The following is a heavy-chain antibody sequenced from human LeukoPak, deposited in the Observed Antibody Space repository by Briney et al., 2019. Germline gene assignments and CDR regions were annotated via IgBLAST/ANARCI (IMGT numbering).Heavy chain of an antibody. CDR3: ARDWGYYGSGSYHMNYYMDV. V-gene: IGHV1-69*13. CDR2: IIPIFGTA. J-gene: IGHJ6*03. Sequence: SSVKVSCKASGGTFSSYAISWVRQAPGQGLEWMGGIIPIFGTANYAQKFQGRVTITADESTSTAYMELSSLRSEDTAVYYCARDWGYYGSGSYHMNYYMDVWGKGTTVTVSS. CDR1: GGTFSSYA. D-gene: IGHD3-10*01.